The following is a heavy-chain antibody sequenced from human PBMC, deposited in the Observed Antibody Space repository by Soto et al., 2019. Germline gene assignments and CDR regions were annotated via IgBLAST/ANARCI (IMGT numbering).Heavy chain of an antibody. D-gene: IGHD5-18*01. V-gene: IGHV3-66*04. J-gene: IGHJ4*02. CDR1: GVTVRSNY. CDR3: ARHGYNYGGGYFDY. CDR2: IYSGGST. Sequence: PGGSLRLSCAASGVTVRSNYMSWVRQAPGKGLEWVSVIYSGGSTYYADSVKGRFTISRDNSKNTLYLQMNSLRAEDTAVYYCARHGYNYGGGYFDYWGQGTLVTVSS.